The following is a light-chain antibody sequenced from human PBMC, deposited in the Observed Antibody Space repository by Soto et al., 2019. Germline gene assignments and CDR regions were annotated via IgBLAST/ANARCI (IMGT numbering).Light chain of an antibody. CDR3: CSYGGSSALPYV. CDR2: EVT. V-gene: IGLV2-23*02. J-gene: IGLJ1*01. Sequence: QSALAQPASVYGSPEQSVTISCTGTSSDVGTYNLVSWYQQHPGKAPKLIIYEVTERPSGVSNRFSGSKFGNTASLTISGLRPEDEADYYCCSYGGSSALPYVFGTGTKVTVL. CDR1: SSDVGTYNL.